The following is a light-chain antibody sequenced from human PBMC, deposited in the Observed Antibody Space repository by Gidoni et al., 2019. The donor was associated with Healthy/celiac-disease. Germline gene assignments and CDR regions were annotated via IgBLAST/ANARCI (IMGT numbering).Light chain of an antibody. J-gene: IGKJ1*01. Sequence: IQRTESPSSLSASVGDRVSITCRASQRISSYLNWYQQKPGKAPKLLIYAASSLQSGVPSRFSGSGSGTDFTLTISSLQAEDVANYYCQQSYSTPWTFGQGTKVEIK. V-gene: IGKV1-39*01. CDR3: QQSYSTPWT. CDR1: QRISSY. CDR2: AAS.